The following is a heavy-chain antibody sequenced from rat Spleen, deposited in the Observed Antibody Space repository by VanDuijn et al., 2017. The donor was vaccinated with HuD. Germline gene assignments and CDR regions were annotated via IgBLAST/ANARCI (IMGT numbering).Heavy chain of an antibody. CDR3: TREETLYWYFDF. CDR1: GFTFSNYY. Sequence: EVQLVESGGGLVQPGRSLKLSCAASGFTFSNYYMAWVRQAPKKGLEWVATISTSGGSTYYRDSVKGRFTISRDNAESTLYLQMNSLRSEDTATYYCTREETLYWYFDFWGPGTMVTVSS. CDR2: ISTSGGST. V-gene: IGHV5-27*01. D-gene: IGHD3-4*01. J-gene: IGHJ1*01.